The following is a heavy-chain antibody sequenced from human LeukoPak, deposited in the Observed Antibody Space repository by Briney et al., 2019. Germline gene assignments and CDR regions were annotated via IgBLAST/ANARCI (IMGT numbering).Heavy chain of an antibody. D-gene: IGHD3-16*02. J-gene: IGHJ4*02. CDR3: ARQNGRGYDYVWGSYRPIFDY. CDR2: IYYSGST. CDR1: GGSISSSSYY. V-gene: IGHV4-61*05. Sequence: SETLSLTCTVSGGSISSSSYYWGWIRQPPGKGLEWIGYIYYSGSTNYNPSLKSRVTISVDTSKNQFSLKLSSVTAADTAVYYCARQNGRGYDYVWGSYRPIFDYWGQGTLVTVSS.